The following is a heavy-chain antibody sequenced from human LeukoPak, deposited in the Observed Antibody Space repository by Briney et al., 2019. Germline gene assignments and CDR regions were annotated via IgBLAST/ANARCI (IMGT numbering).Heavy chain of an antibody. J-gene: IGHJ4*02. V-gene: IGHV4-59*08. D-gene: IGHD5-12*01. CDR2: IYYSGST. Sequence: SETLSLTCTVSGGSISSYYWSWIRQPPGKGLEWIGYIYYSGSTNYNPSLKGRVTISVDTSKNQFSLKLSSVTAADTAVYYCARHVVATGNYFDYWGQGTLVTVSS. CDR3: ARHVVATGNYFDY. CDR1: GGSISSYY.